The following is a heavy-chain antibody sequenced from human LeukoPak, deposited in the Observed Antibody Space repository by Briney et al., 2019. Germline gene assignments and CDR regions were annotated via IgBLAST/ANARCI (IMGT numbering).Heavy chain of an antibody. CDR2: IKQDGSEK. J-gene: IGHJ5*02. V-gene: IGHV3-7*01. CDR1: GFTFSSYG. CDR3: ARDGITILDP. Sequence: GGSLRLSGAASGFTFSSYGMGGVRQAPGKGRGGVANIKQDGSEKYYVDSVKGRFTISRDNAKNSLYLQMNSLRAEDTAVYYCARDGITILDPWGQGTLVTVSS. D-gene: IGHD3-3*01.